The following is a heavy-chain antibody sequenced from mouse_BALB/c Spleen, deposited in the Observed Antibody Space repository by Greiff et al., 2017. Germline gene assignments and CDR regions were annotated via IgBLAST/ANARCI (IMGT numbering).Heavy chain of an antibody. CDR3: ARRSGWYFDV. J-gene: IGHJ1*01. CDR2: IRTKANGYTT. V-gene: IGHV7-3*02. CDR1: GFTFTDYY. Sequence: DVHLVESGGGLVQPGGSLRLSCATSGFTFTDYYMSWVRQPPGKALEWLGFIRTKANGYTTKYSASVKGRFTISRDNSQRILYLQMNTLRAEDSATYYCARRSGWYFDVWGAGTTVTVSS.